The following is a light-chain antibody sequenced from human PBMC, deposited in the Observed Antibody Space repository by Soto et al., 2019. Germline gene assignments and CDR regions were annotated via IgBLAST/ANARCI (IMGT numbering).Light chain of an antibody. CDR2: DAS. V-gene: IGKV3-11*01. CDR1: HSVSSS. CDR3: QQRSNWPAT. Sequence: EIVLTQSPATLSLSPGERATLSCRASHSVSSSLAWFQQKPGQAPRLLIYDASNRATGIPARFSGSGSGTDFTLTISSLEPEDFAVYYCQQRSNWPATVGPGTKVEIK. J-gene: IGKJ1*01.